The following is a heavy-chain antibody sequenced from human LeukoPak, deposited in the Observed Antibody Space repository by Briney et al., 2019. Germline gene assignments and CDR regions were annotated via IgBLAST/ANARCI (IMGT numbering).Heavy chain of an antibody. V-gene: IGHV3-30-3*01. J-gene: IGHJ6*02. CDR2: ISYDGSNK. D-gene: IGHD3-22*01. CDR1: GFTFSSYA. CDR3: AREMGYYDSSDGMDV. Sequence: GGSLRLSCAASGFTFSSYAMHWVRQAPGKGLEWVAVISYDGSNKYYADSVKGRFTISRDNSKNTLYLQMNSLRAEDTAVYYCAREMGYYDSSDGMDVWGQGTTVTVSS.